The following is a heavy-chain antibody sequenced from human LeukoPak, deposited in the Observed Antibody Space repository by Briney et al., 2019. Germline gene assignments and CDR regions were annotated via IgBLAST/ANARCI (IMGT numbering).Heavy chain of an antibody. CDR3: ARGRDSSSWQRGWLDP. CDR1: GFTFSSYW. V-gene: IGHV3-74*01. CDR2: INSDGSST. D-gene: IGHD6-13*01. J-gene: IGHJ5*02. Sequence: PGGSLRLSCAASGFTFSSYWMHWVRHAPGKGLVWVSRINSDGSSTSYADSVKGRFTISRDNAKNTLYLQMNSLRAEDTAVYYCARGRDSSSWQRGWLDPWGQGTLVTVSS.